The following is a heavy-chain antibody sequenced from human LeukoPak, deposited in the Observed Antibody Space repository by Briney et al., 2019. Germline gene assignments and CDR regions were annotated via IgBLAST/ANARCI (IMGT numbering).Heavy chain of an antibody. Sequence: GGSLRLSCAASGFTFSNYAMSWVRQAPGKGLEWVSAISGSGGNTYYADSVKGRFTISRDNSKNTLYLQMNGLRAEDTAVYYCAKAVNGVVARDWFDPWGQGTLVTVSS. CDR1: GFTFSNYA. J-gene: IGHJ5*02. V-gene: IGHV3-23*01. D-gene: IGHD2-15*01. CDR3: AKAVNGVVARDWFDP. CDR2: ISGSGGNT.